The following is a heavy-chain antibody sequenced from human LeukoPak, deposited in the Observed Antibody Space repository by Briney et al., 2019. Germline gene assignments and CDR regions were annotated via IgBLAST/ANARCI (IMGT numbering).Heavy chain of an antibody. J-gene: IGHJ4*02. Sequence: ASVKVSCKASGYTFTSYGISWVRQAPGQGLEWMGWISACNGNTNYAQKLQGRVTMTTDTSTSTAYMELRSLRSDDTAVYYCARDPGLGHYGSGSYTGYWGQGTLVTVSS. CDR2: ISACNGNT. V-gene: IGHV1-18*01. CDR3: ARDPGLGHYGSGSYTGY. CDR1: GYTFTSYG. D-gene: IGHD3-10*01.